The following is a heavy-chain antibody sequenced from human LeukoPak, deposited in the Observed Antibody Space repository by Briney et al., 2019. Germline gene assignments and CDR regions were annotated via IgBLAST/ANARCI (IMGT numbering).Heavy chain of an antibody. CDR2: INPNSGGT. CDR1: GYTFTGYY. Sequence: GASVKVSCKASGYTFTGYYMHWVRQAPGQGLEWMGWINPNSGGTNYAQKFQGRVTMTRDTSTSTAYMELSRLRSDDTAVYYCARACGFNSGSYWHDYWGQGTLVIVSS. CDR3: ARACGFNSGSYWHDY. J-gene: IGHJ4*02. D-gene: IGHD1-26*01. V-gene: IGHV1-2*02.